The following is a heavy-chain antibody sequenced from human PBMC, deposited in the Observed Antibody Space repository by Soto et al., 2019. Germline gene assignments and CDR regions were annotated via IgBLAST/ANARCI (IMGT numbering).Heavy chain of an antibody. J-gene: IGHJ6*02. CDR3: ARAEFGVVILPYYYFRMDV. CDR2: INHSGST. CDR1: GGSFSGYY. Sequence: ETLSLTCAVYGGSFSGYYWSWIRQPPGKGLEWIGEINHSGSTKYNPSLKSRVTISVDTSKNQFSLKLSSVTAADTAVYYCARAEFGVVILPYYYFRMDVWGQGTTVTVSS. V-gene: IGHV4-34*01. D-gene: IGHD3-3*01.